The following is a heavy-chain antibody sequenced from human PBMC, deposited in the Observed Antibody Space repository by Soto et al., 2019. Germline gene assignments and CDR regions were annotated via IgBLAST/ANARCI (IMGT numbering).Heavy chain of an antibody. CDR2: MSRTGDNT. D-gene: IGHD2-2*01. CDR1: GFTFSIYA. Sequence: GGSLRLSCAASGFTFSIYAMTWVRQSPGKGLEWVSSMSRTGDNTYYADSVKGRFTISRDNCKNTLYLQMNSLRADDTALSYCARDSRNRNFFGCWGEGTLVAVCS. V-gene: IGHV3-23*01. J-gene: IGHJ4*02. CDR3: ARDSRNRNFFGC.